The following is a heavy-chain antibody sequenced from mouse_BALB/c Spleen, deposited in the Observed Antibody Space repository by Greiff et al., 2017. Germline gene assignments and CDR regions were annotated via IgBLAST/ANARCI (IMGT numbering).Heavy chain of an antibody. CDR2: IDPETGGT. CDR1: GYTFTDYE. CDR3: TRGGRRRDYYAMDY. Sequence: QVQLQQSGAELVRPGASVTLSCKASGYTFTDYEMHWVKQTPVHGLEWIGAIDPETGGTAYNQKFKGKATLTADKSSSTAYMELRSLTSEDSAVYYCTRGGRRRDYYAMDYWGQGTSVTVSS. J-gene: IGHJ4*01. V-gene: IGHV1-15*01. D-gene: IGHD2-12*01.